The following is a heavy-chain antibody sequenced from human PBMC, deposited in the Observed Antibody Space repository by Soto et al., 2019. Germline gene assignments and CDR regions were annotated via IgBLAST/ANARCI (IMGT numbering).Heavy chain of an antibody. CDR3: ATSEYSSLSINWFDP. Sequence: TLSLTCTVSGGSVDSVNHYWSWIRQPPGKGLEWMGYIYNSGYTHYNPSLKSRVKILLDKARNQFSLRLSSVTAADTAMYFCATSEYSSLSINWFDPWGQGALVTVSS. CDR1: GGSVDSVNHY. CDR2: IYNSGYT. J-gene: IGHJ5*02. V-gene: IGHV4-30-4*01. D-gene: IGHD6-6*01.